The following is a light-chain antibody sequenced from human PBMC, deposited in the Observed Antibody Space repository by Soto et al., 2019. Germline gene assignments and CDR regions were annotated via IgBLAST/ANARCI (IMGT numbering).Light chain of an antibody. J-gene: IGLJ3*02. CDR2: EVT. CDR1: SSDVGTYNY. V-gene: IGLV2-8*01. CDR3: SSYAGSNTWV. Sequence: QSALTQPPSASGSTGQSVTISCSGTSSDVGTYNYLSWYQQHPGKAPKLILYEVTKRPSGVPDRFSGSKSGNTASLTVSGLQAEDEADYFCSSYAGSNTWVFGGGTKLTVL.